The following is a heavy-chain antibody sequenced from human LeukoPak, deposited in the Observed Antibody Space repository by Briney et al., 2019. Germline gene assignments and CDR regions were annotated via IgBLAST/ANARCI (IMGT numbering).Heavy chain of an antibody. CDR3: ARDPNLTAFDAFDI. Sequence: SETLSLTCTVSGGSISSYYWSWIRQPPGKGLEWIGYIYYSGSTNYNPSLKSRVTISVDTSKNQFSLKLSSVTAADTAVYYCARDPNLTAFDAFDIWGQGTMVTVSS. J-gene: IGHJ3*02. V-gene: IGHV4-59*01. D-gene: IGHD2-21*02. CDR1: GGSISSYY. CDR2: IYYSGST.